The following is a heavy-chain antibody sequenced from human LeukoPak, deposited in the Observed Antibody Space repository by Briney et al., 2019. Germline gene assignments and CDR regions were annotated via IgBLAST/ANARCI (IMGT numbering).Heavy chain of an antibody. CDR2: IHYSGST. CDR1: LGCIRSQGYF. D-gene: IGHD4-17*01. Sequence: SHTLSLTCTLSLGCIRSQGYFLLWIGPPPDKDLAGIGWIHYSGSTYYNPSPKSRLTISLDTSRNQFSLKLTSVTAADTAVYYCARDPTTVTAFYAFDIWGQGTMVTVSS. CDR3: ARDPTTVTAFYAFDI. V-gene: IGHV4-31*03. J-gene: IGHJ3*02.